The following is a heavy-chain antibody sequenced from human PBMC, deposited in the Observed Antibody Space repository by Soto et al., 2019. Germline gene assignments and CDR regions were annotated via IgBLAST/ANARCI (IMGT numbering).Heavy chain of an antibody. D-gene: IGHD6-13*01. V-gene: IGHV4-4*02. CDR2: INHSGST. Sequence: SETLSLTCAVSGGSSSSSNWWSWFRQPPGKGLEWIGEINHSGSTNYNPSLKSRVTISVDTSKNQFSLKMNSVTAADTAVYYCARGGGSPYHNHEFEFWGQGTLVTVSS. CDR1: GGSSSSSNW. CDR3: ARGGGSPYHNHEFEF. J-gene: IGHJ4*02.